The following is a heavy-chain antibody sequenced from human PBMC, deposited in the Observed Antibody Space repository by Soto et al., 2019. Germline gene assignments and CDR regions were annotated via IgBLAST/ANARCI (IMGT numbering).Heavy chain of an antibody. Sequence: QVQLQQWGAGLLKPSETLSLTCAVYGGSFSGYYWSWIRQPPGKGLEWIGEINHSGSTNYNPSLKSRVTISVDTSKNQFSLKLSSVTAADTAVYYCARGHNWNYGRGSGNWFDPWGQGTLVTVSS. CDR3: ARGHNWNYGRGSGNWFDP. CDR2: INHSGST. V-gene: IGHV4-34*01. J-gene: IGHJ5*02. CDR1: GGSFSGYY. D-gene: IGHD1-7*01.